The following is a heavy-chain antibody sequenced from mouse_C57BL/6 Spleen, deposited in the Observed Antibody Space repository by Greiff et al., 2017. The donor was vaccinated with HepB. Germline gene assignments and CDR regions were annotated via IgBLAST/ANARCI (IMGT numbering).Heavy chain of an antibody. CDR2: INPNNGGT. J-gene: IGHJ1*03. CDR1: GYTFTDYN. V-gene: IGHV1-22*01. CDR3: ARGGDWEYFDV. D-gene: IGHD4-1*01. Sequence: EVQRVESGPELVKPGASVKMSCKASGYTFTDYNMHWVKQSHGKSLEWIGYINPNNGGTSYNQKFKGKATLTVNKSSSTAYMELRSLTSEDSAVYYCARGGDWEYFDVWGTGTTVTVSS.